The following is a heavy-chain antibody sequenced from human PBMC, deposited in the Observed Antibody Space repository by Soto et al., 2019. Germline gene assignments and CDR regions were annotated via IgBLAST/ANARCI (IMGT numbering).Heavy chain of an antibody. CDR2: ISYDGSNK. CDR1: GFTFSSYG. CDR3: ANTGPYSSGWYDYYYYGMDV. D-gene: IGHD6-19*01. J-gene: IGHJ6*02. Sequence: GGSLRLSCAASGFTFSSYGMHWVRQAPGKGLEWVAVISYDGSNKYYADSVKGRFTISRDNSKNTLYLQMNSLRAEDTAVYYCANTGPYSSGWYDYYYYGMDVWGQGTTVTVSS. V-gene: IGHV3-30*18.